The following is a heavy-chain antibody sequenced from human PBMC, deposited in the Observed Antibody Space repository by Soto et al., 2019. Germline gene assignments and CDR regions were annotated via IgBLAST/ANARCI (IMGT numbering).Heavy chain of an antibody. Sequence: SETLSLTCSVSGASISSYYYTWIRQTPGKGLEWIGYIYLGGSINYNPSFKSRVTILVDMSKNQFSLKLSSVTAADTAVYYCAKKATISTMIRGSFDYWGQGTLVTVSS. D-gene: IGHD3-10*01. CDR1: GASISSYY. CDR3: AKKATISTMIRGSFDY. V-gene: IGHV4-59*12. CDR2: IYLGGSI. J-gene: IGHJ4*02.